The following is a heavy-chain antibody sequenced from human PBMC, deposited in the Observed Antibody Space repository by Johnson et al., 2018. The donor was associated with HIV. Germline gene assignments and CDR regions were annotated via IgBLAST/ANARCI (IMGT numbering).Heavy chain of an antibody. J-gene: IGHJ3*02. D-gene: IGHD3-22*01. V-gene: IGHV3-7*04. Sequence: VQLVESGGGLVQPGGSLRLSCAASGFTFSSYWMSWVRQAPGKGLEWVANIKQDGSEKYYADSVKGRFSISRDNAKNSLYLQMNSLRAEDTAVYYCARDRGYWDAFDIWGQGTMVIVSS. CDR1: GFTFSSYW. CDR3: ARDRGYWDAFDI. CDR2: IKQDGSEK.